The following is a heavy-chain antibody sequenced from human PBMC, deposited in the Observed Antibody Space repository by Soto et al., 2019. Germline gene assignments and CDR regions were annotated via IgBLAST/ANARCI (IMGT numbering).Heavy chain of an antibody. CDR1: GGSISSYY. CDR2: IYYSGST. D-gene: IGHD5-12*01. V-gene: IGHV4-59*08. Sequence: QVQLQESGPGLVKPSETLSLTCTVSGGSISSYYWSWIRQPPGKGLEWIGYIYYSGSTNYNPSLKSRVTISVDTSKNQFSLKLSSVTAADTAVYYCARYVVATFSPRDAFDIWGQGTMVTVSS. CDR3: ARYVVATFSPRDAFDI. J-gene: IGHJ3*02.